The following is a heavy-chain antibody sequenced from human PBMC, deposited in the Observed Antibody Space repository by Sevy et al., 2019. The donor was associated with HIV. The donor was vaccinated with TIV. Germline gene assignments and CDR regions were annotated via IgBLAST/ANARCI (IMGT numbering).Heavy chain of an antibody. Sequence: GGCLRLSCAASGFTFSSYSMNWVRQAPGKGLEWVSYISSSSSTIYYADSVKGRFTISRDNAKNSLFLQMNSLRDEDTAVYYCARGTGSGSYLGYYYYYYMDVWGKGTTVTVSS. CDR2: ISSSSSTI. J-gene: IGHJ6*03. D-gene: IGHD1-26*01. CDR3: ARGTGSGSYLGYYYYYYMDV. V-gene: IGHV3-48*02. CDR1: GFTFSSYS.